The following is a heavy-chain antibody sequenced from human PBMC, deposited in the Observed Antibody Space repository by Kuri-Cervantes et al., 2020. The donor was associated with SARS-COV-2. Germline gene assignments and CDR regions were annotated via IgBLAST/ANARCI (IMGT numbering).Heavy chain of an antibody. J-gene: IGHJ6*02. Sequence: GESLKISCAVSGFTFSNYAMHWVRQAPGKGLEWAAVISYDGSSKYYADSVKGRFTISRDNPKNTPYLQMNRLTIEDTAVYYCARVYEYVRLAWGMDVWGQGTTVTVSS. V-gene: IGHV3-30*04. CDR2: ISYDGSSK. CDR3: ARVYEYVRLAWGMDV. CDR1: GFTFSNYA. D-gene: IGHD2/OR15-2a*01.